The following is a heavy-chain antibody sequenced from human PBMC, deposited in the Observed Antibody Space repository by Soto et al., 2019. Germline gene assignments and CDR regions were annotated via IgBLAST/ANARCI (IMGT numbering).Heavy chain of an antibody. V-gene: IGHV3-33*01. CDR1: GFTFSSYG. Sequence: QVQLVESGGGVVQPGRSLRLSCAASGFTFSSYGMHWVRQAPGKGLEWVAVIWYDGSNKYYADSVKGRFTISRDNSKNTLYLQMNSLRAEDTAVYYCARGGPERGEDRMGPGYYYYGMDVWGQGTTVTVSS. CDR2: IWYDGSNK. J-gene: IGHJ6*02. CDR3: ARGGPERGEDRMGPGYYYYGMDV. D-gene: IGHD3-10*01.